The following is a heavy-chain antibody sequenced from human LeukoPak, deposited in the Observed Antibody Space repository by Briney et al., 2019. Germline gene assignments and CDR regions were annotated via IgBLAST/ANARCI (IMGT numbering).Heavy chain of an antibody. CDR2: ISYDGGNK. V-gene: IGHV3-30-3*02. J-gene: IGHJ4*02. CDR3: AKFGGILTGYYGLSYFDY. D-gene: IGHD3-9*01. CDR1: GFTFSSYA. Sequence: GGSLRLSCAASGFTFSSYAMHWVRQAPGKGLEWVAVISYDGGNKYYADSVKGRFTISRDNSKNTLYLQMNSLRAEDTAVYYCAKFGGILTGYYGLSYFDYWGQGTLVTVSS.